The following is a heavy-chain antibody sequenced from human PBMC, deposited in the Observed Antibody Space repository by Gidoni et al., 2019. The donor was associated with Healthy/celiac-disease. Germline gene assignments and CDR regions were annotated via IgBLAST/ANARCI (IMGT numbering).Heavy chain of an antibody. J-gene: IGHJ6*02. CDR3: AKFNTIYYYYYGMDV. CDR1: GFTSSSYA. D-gene: IGHD3-3*01. CDR2: ISGSGGST. V-gene: IGHV3-23*01. Sequence: EVQLLESGGGLVQPGGSLRLSCAASGFTSSSYAMSWVRQAPGKGLEWVSAISGSGGSTYYADSVKGRFTISRDNSKNTLYLQMNSLRAEDTAVYYCAKFNTIYYYYYGMDVWGQGTTVTVSS.